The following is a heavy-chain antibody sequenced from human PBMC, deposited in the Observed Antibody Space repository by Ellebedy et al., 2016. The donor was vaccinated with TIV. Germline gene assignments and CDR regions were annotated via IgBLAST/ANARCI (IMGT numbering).Heavy chain of an antibody. CDR3: ATSTAIDAFDI. J-gene: IGHJ3*02. CDR1: GRSVIRNCQY. Sequence: SETLSLTXSVSGRSVIRNCQYCTWVRQHPGRGLEWIGGLYYTGSTWYNPSLKSRVTISVATSKNLFSLRLRSVTAADTAAYYCATSTAIDAFDIWGQGTMVTVSS. CDR2: LYYTGST. D-gene: IGHD4-17*01. V-gene: IGHV4-39*02.